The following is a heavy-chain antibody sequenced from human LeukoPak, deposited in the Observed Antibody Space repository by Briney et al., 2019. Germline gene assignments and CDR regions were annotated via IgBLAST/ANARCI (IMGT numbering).Heavy chain of an antibody. D-gene: IGHD5-24*01. CDR2: IIPIFCTT. V-gene: IGHV1-69*05. CDR3: ASVPDRGWLPFDY. Sequence: ASSVKVSCKASGGTFSSYAISWVRQAPGQGLEWMGGIIPIFCTTNYAQNFQGRITITTDESTSTAYMELSSLTSEDTAVYYCASVPDRGWLPFDYWGQGILVTVSS. CDR1: GGTFSSYA. J-gene: IGHJ4*02.